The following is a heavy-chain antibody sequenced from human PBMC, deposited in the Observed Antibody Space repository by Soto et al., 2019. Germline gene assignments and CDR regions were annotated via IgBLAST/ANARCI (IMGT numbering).Heavy chain of an antibody. J-gene: IGHJ6*02. CDR2: INHSGST. Sequence: QVQLQQWGAGLLKPSETLSLTCAVYGGSFSGYYWSWIRQPPGKGLEWIGEINHSGSTNYNPSLKSRVTISVDTSKNQFSLKLSSVTAADTAVYYCARGINYSWLNYYYYCMDVWGQGTTVTVSS. CDR3: ARGINYSWLNYYYYCMDV. D-gene: IGHD4-4*01. CDR1: GGSFSGYY. V-gene: IGHV4-34*01.